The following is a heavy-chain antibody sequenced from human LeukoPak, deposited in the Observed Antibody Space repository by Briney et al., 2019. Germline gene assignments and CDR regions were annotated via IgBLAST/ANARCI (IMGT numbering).Heavy chain of an antibody. D-gene: IGHD2-2*01. CDR1: GFTFSSYA. J-gene: IGHJ4*02. CDR3: ARGPSSTNLLWFDY. CDR2: ITSDSRYM. V-gene: IGHV3-21*01. Sequence: GGSLRLSCAASGFTFSSYAMNWVRQAPGKALEWVSSITSDSRYMYYGDSVKGRFTISRDNAKNSLYLQVNSLRAEDTAVYYCARGPSSTNLLWFDYWGQGTLVTVSS.